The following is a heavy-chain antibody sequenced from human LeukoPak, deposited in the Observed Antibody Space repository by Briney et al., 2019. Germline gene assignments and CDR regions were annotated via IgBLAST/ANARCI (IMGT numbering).Heavy chain of an antibody. V-gene: IGHV1-69*13. CDR2: IIPIFGTA. D-gene: IGHD6-13*01. Sequence: SVKVSCKASGGTFSSYAISWVRQAPGQGLEWMGGIIPIFGTANYAQKFQGRVTITADESTSTAYMELSSLRSEDTAVYYCAIAAAGLVSDYYHMDVWGKGTTVTVSS. J-gene: IGHJ6*03. CDR3: AIAAAGLVSDYYHMDV. CDR1: GGTFSSYA.